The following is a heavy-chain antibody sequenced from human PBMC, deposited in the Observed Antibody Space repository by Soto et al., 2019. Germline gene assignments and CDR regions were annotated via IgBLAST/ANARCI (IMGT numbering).Heavy chain of an antibody. CDR3: ARDQRRGYCSGGSCYGADY. Sequence: QVQLVQSGAEVKRPGASVKVSSKAPGYTFASYGISWVRQAPGEGLEWMGWISAYNGNTNYAQKLQGRVTMTTDTSTSTAYMELRSLRSDDTAVYYCARDQRRGYCSGGSCYGADYWGQGTLVTVSS. V-gene: IGHV1-18*01. CDR1: GYTFASYG. D-gene: IGHD2-15*01. CDR2: ISAYNGNT. J-gene: IGHJ4*02.